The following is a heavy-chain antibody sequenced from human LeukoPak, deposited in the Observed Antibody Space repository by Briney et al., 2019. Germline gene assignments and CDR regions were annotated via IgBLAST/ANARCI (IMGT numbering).Heavy chain of an antibody. CDR1: GFTFSSYA. D-gene: IGHD3-22*01. CDR3: ARDHVRSSGYYVGDY. J-gene: IGHJ4*02. Sequence: GGSLRLSCVASGFTFSSYAMSWVRQAPGKGLEWVSGITGSGGFTYYADSVKGRFTISRDNSKNTLYLQMNSLRAEDTAVYYCARDHVRSSGYYVGDYWGQGTLVTVSS. V-gene: IGHV3-23*01. CDR2: ITGSGGFT.